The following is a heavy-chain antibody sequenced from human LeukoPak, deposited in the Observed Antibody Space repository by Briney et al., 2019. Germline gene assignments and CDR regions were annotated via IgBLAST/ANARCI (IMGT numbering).Heavy chain of an antibody. CDR3: AMWGDYDILTGCYVSDF. Sequence: GASLRLSCAASGFIFRNYAMSWVRQAPGKGLEWVSAITGSGDTTYYADSVKGRFTISRDNSKNTLYVEMNTLRAEDTAVYYCAMWGDYDILTGCYVSDFWGQGTLVTVSS. CDR2: ITGSGDTT. J-gene: IGHJ4*02. V-gene: IGHV3-23*01. D-gene: IGHD3-9*01. CDR1: GFIFRNYA.